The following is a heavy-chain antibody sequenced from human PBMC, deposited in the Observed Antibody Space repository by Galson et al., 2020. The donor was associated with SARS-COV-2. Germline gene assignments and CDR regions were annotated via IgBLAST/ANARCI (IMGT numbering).Heavy chain of an antibody. CDR1: GYTFTSKG. Sequence: DSVKVNCKASGYTFTSKGITWVRQAPGQGLKWMGWNSANKGNTNYAQKLQGRVTMTTDTSTSTAYMELRSLRSDDTAVYYCARGLGSSGWYGGNWFDPWGQGTLVTVPS. CDR3: ARGLGSSGWYGGNWFDP. V-gene: IGHV1-18*01. CDR2: NSANKGNT. J-gene: IGHJ5*02. D-gene: IGHD6-19*01.